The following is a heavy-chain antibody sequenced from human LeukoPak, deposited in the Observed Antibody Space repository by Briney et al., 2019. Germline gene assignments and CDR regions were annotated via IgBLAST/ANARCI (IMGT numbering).Heavy chain of an antibody. D-gene: IGHD3-22*01. CDR1: GFTFSSYD. J-gene: IGHJ4*02. CDR2: ISYDGSNK. CDR3: AKDMWYYDSSGYQSFDY. V-gene: IGHV3-30*18. Sequence: PGGSLRLSCAASGFTFSSYDMHWVRQAPGKGLEWVAVISYDGSNKYYADSVKGRFTISRDNSKNTLYLQMNSLRAEDTAVYYCAKDMWYYDSSGYQSFDYWGQGTLVTVSS.